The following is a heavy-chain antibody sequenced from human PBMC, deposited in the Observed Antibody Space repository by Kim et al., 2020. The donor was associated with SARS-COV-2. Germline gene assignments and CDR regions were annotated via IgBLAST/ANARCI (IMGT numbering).Heavy chain of an antibody. CDR2: ISGGGDSS. D-gene: IGHD3-22*01. CDR1: GFIFSKCA. Sequence: GGSLRLSCAASGFIFSKCAMGWVRQAPGKGLEWVATISGGGDSSHYADSVKGRFTISRDNSKNTLYLQLNNLRAEGTAVFFCGVWKNYDISSYYYDYWGQGTWVSVSS. J-gene: IGHJ4*02. V-gene: IGHV3-23*01. CDR3: GVWKNYDISSYYYDY.